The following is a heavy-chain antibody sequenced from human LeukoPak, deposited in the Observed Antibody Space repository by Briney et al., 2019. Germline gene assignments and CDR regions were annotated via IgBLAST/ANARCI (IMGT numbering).Heavy chain of an antibody. CDR1: GFTFSSYS. CDR3: ARDWRGGSNKCYYGMDV. Sequence: PGGSLRLSCAASGFTFSSYSMNWVRQAPGKGLEGVSSISSSSSYIYYADSVKGRFTISRDNAKNSLYLQMNSLRAEDTAVYYCARDWRGGSNKCYYGMDVWGKGTTVTVSS. J-gene: IGHJ6*04. CDR2: ISSSSSYI. D-gene: IGHD3-10*01. V-gene: IGHV3-21*01.